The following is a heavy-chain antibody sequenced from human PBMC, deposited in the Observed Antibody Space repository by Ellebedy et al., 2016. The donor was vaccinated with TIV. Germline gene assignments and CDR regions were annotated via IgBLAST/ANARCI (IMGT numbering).Heavy chain of an antibody. CDR1: RTAFDLYG. Sequence: GESLKISXVASRTAFDLYGMHWVRQAPGRGLEWVAVISFDGGNQYYADSVQGRFTISRDNSKNTLFLQMTSLRPEDTAVYFCAKDRSKEVQWLDDPFDIWGRGTMVTVSS. D-gene: IGHD6-19*01. V-gene: IGHV3-30*18. CDR3: AKDRSKEVQWLDDPFDI. CDR2: ISFDGGNQ. J-gene: IGHJ3*02.